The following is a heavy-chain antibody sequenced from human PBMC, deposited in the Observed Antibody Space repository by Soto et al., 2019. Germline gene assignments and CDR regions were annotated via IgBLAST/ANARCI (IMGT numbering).Heavy chain of an antibody. CDR3: ARADYDILTGYYHFDY. Sequence: SETLSLTCTVSGGSISSYYCSWIRQPPGKGLEWIGYIYYSGSTNYNPSLKSRVTISVDTSKNQFSLKLSPVTAADTAVYYCARADYDILTGYYHFDYWGQGTLVIVSS. J-gene: IGHJ4*02. CDR1: GGSISSYY. D-gene: IGHD3-9*01. CDR2: IYYSGST. V-gene: IGHV4-59*01.